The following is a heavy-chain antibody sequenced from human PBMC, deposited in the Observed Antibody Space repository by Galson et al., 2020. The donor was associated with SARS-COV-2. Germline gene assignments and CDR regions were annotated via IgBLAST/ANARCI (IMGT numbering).Heavy chain of an antibody. CDR2: IYPGDSDT. D-gene: IGHD5-18*01. V-gene: IGHV5-51*01. CDR3: ARGRDGYRSPFDY. Sequence: GESLKISCKGSGYSFTSSWIAWVRQMSGKGLEWMGNIYPGDSDTRYSPSFQGQVTISAEKSINTAYLQWSSLKASDTAMYYCARGRDGYRSPFDYWGQGSLVTVSS. CDR1: GYSFTSSW. J-gene: IGHJ4*02.